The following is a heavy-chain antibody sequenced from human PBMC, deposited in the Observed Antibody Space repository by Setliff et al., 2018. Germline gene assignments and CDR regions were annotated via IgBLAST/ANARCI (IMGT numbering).Heavy chain of an antibody. J-gene: IGHJ3*02. Sequence: SETLSLTCAVYGGSFSGHHWCWIRQPPWKGLEWIGEINHSGSANYNPSLKSRVTISLDTSKNQFSLKLSSVTAADTAVYYCARGDYYDSSAYSPDSFDIWGQGTMVTVSS. CDR1: GGSFSGHH. CDR3: ARGDYYDSSAYSPDSFDI. V-gene: IGHV4-34*01. CDR2: INHSGSA. D-gene: IGHD3-22*01.